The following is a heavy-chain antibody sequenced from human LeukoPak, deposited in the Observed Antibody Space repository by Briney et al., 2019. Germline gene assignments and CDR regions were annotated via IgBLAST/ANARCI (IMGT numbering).Heavy chain of an antibody. CDR2: ISYIGST. CDR3: ARDLVTVTKGFDI. Sequence: PSETLSLTCAVSDESFSSHYWTWLRQPPGKGLEWIGYISYIGSTNYNPSLKSRVTISIDTSKNQFSLRLSSVTAADTAVYYCARDLVTVTKGFDIWGQGTMVSVSS. J-gene: IGHJ3*02. D-gene: IGHD4-17*01. V-gene: IGHV4-59*11. CDR1: DESFSSHY.